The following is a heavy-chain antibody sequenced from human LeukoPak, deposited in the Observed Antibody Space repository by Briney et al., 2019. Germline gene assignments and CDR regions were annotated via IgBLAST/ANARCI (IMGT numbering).Heavy chain of an antibody. V-gene: IGHV3-21*01. CDR3: ARVGFYYYYMDV. Sequence: GGSLRLSCAASGFTFSSYSMNWVRQAPGKGLEWVSSISSSSSYIYYADSVKGRFTISRDNAKNSLYLQMNSLRAEDAAVYYCARVGFYYYYMDVWGKGTTVTISS. CDR1: GFTFSSYS. D-gene: IGHD1-26*01. CDR2: ISSSSSYI. J-gene: IGHJ6*03.